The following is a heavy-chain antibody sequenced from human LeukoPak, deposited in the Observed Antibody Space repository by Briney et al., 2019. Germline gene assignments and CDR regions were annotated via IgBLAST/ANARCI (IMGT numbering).Heavy chain of an antibody. CDR3: ARDLSLDRYCSGGSCYLPEGY. V-gene: IGHV3-48*01. Sequence: GGSLRLSCAASGFTFSSYSMNWVRQAPGKGLEWVSYISSSSSTIYYADSVKGRFTISRDNAKNSLYLQMNSLRAEDTAVYYCARDLSLDRYCSGGSCYLPEGYRGQGTLVTVSS. J-gene: IGHJ4*02. D-gene: IGHD2-15*01. CDR2: ISSSSSTI. CDR1: GFTFSSYS.